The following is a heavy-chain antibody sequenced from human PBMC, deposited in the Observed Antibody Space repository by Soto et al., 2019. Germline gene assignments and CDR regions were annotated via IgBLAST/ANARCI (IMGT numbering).Heavy chain of an antibody. CDR2: ISYDGSNK. V-gene: IGHV3-30*18. D-gene: IGHD3-10*01. Sequence: GGSLRLSCAASGFTFSSYGMHWVRQAPGKGLEWVAVISYDGSNKYYADSVKGRFTISRDNSKNTLYLQMNSLRAEDTAVYYCAKEQYGSGSPHYYYYYGMDVWGQGTTVTVSS. CDR3: AKEQYGSGSPHYYYYYGMDV. CDR1: GFTFSSYG. J-gene: IGHJ6*02.